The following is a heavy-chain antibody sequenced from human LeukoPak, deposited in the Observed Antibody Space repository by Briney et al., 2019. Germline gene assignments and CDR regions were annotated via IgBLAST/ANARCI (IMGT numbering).Heavy chain of an antibody. CDR2: IYYSGST. CDR1: GGSISRYY. Sequence: SETLSLTCTVSGGSISRYYWSWIRQPPGKGLEWIGSIYYSGSTYYNPSLKSRVTISVDTSKNQFSLKLSSVTAADTAVYYCASSEYYDYVWGSPSAFDPWGQGTLVTVSS. CDR3: ASSEYYDYVWGSPSAFDP. V-gene: IGHV4-39*01. J-gene: IGHJ5*02. D-gene: IGHD3-16*01.